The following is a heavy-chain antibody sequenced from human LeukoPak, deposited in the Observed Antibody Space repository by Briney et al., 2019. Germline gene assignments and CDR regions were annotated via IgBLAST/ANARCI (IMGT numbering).Heavy chain of an antibody. V-gene: IGHV3-33*01. CDR3: ARGGANRDGYNPPIGVFPNPRLDY. CDR2: IWYDGSNK. J-gene: IGHJ4*02. D-gene: IGHD5-24*01. Sequence: PGRSLRLSCAASGFTFSSYGMHWVRQAPGKGLEWVAAIWYDGSNKYYADSVKGRFTISRDDSKNTLYLQMNSLRAEDTAVYYCARGGANRDGYNPPIGVFPNPRLDYWGQGTLVTVSS. CDR1: GFTFSSYG.